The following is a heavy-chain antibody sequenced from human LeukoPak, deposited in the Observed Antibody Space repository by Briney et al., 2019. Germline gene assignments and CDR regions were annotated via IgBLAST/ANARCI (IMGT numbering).Heavy chain of an antibody. V-gene: IGHV3-74*01. CDR2: LPPDELDI. D-gene: IGHD6-6*01. CDR1: GFTFTNHW. CDR3: VGTIASRGSEY. J-gene: IGHJ4*02. Sequence: SGGSLRLSCAASGFTFTNHWMHWVRQAPGMGLVWVSRLPPDELDIIYADSVKGRLTVSRDNSKHTVYLQINNLRAEDTAVYYCVGTIASRGSEYWGQEALVTVSS.